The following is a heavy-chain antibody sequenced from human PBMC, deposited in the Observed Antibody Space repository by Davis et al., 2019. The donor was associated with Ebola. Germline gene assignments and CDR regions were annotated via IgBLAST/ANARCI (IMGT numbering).Heavy chain of an antibody. CDR3: ARGYCSGGSCPGYFDY. V-gene: IGHV4-59*11. CDR2: IYYNGRI. Sequence: SETLSLTCTVSGGSISSHYWRWIRQPPGKGLEWIGYIYYNGRISYNPSLRSRVTISVDTSKKQFSLKLSSVTAADTAVYYCARGYCSGGSCPGYFDYWGQGTLVTVSS. CDR1: GGSISSHY. J-gene: IGHJ4*02. D-gene: IGHD2-15*01.